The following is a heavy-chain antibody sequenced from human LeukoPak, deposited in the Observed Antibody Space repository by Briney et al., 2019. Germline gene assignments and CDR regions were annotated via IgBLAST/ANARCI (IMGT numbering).Heavy chain of an antibody. D-gene: IGHD2-8*01. CDR2: ISAGNI. Sequence: ASVKVSCKASGYTFSDYPMHWLRQAPGQRLEWMGWISAGNIKYSQNFQDRINITRDTSASTVYMELSSLTSADTAVYYCARVAYVMDVWGQGTTVVVSS. V-gene: IGHV1-3*01. CDR1: GYTFSDYP. CDR3: ARVAYVMDV. J-gene: IGHJ6*02.